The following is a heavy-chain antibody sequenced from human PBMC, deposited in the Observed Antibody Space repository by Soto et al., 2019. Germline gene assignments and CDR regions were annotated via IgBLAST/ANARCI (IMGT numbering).Heavy chain of an antibody. Sequence: SQTLSLSCASSGDNVSRNSAAWNWIRQSPSRGLEWLGRTYYRSKWYNDYAVSVKSRITINPDTSKNQFSLQLNSVTPEDTAVYYCARGNCGAKQLVCFDYWGQGTLVTSPQ. V-gene: IGHV6-1*01. D-gene: IGHD6-13*01. CDR1: GDNVSRNSAA. J-gene: IGHJ4*02. CDR2: TYYRSKWYN. CDR3: ARGNCGAKQLVCFDY.